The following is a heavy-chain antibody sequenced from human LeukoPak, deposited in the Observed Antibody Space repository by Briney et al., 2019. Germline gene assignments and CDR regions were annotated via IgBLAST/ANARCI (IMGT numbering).Heavy chain of an antibody. J-gene: IGHJ4*02. D-gene: IGHD6-13*01. Sequence: GGSLRLSCAASGFTFSSYGMHWVRQAPGKGLEWVAVLWYDGSNKYYADSVKGRFTVSRDNSKNTLYLQMNSLRAEDTAVYYCAKDGRVEQQLYYFDYWGQGALVTVSS. CDR3: AKDGRVEQQLYYFDY. V-gene: IGHV3-33*06. CDR2: LWYDGSNK. CDR1: GFTFSSYG.